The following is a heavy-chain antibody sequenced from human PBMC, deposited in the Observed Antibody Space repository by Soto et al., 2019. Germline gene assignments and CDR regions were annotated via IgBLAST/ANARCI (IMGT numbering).Heavy chain of an antibody. CDR1: GGSITGGFSY. D-gene: IGHD1-26*01. Sequence: QLQLRESGPGLVQPAQTLSLTCTVAGGSITGGFSYWTWVRQPPGKGLEWVGHIYYSGTAYYNPSLQSRVDISVDPSQNRFSLNLSSVTAADTAMYFCARSLPGGTIFYMDIWGEGTTVTVSS. V-gene: IGHV4-31*03. CDR2: IYYSGTA. J-gene: IGHJ6*03. CDR3: ARSLPGGTIFYMDI.